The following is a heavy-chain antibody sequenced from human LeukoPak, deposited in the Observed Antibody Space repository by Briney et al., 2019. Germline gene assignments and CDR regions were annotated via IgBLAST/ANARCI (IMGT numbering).Heavy chain of an antibody. CDR2: ISSSSSTI. CDR1: GFTFSSYS. CDR3: ARDYYDFWSDSTLDY. D-gene: IGHD3-3*01. V-gene: IGHV3-48*02. J-gene: IGHJ4*02. Sequence: PGGSLRLSCAASGFTFSSYSMNWVRQAPGKGLEWVSYISSSSSTIYYADSVKGRFTIPRDNAKNSLYLQMNSLRDEDTAVYYCARDYYDFWSDSTLDYWGQGTLVTVSS.